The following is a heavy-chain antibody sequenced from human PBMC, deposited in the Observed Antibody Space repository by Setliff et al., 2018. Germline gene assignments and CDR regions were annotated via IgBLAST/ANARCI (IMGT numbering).Heavy chain of an antibody. CDR3: ARSFSRREKFLLDY. J-gene: IGHJ4*02. Sequence: SETLSLTCTVSGGSISRYYWSWIRQTAGKGLEWIGHSYIGGSANYNPSLKSRVTMSIDTSKNQFSLKVSSVTAADTAVYYCARSFSRREKFLLDYWGQGALVTVSS. CDR2: SYIGGSA. V-gene: IGHV4-4*07. CDR1: GGSISRYY.